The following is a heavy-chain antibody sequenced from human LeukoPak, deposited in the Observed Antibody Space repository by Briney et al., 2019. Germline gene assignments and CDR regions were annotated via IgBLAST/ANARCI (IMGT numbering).Heavy chain of an antibody. Sequence: SEALSLTCTVSGGSISSYYWSWIRQPPGKGLEWIGYIYYSGSTNYNPSLKSRVTISVDTSENQFSLKLSSVTAADTAVYYCARDQARYSSSFWFDPWGQGTLVTVSS. CDR1: GGSISSYY. D-gene: IGHD6-6*01. V-gene: IGHV4-59*01. CDR3: ARDQARYSSSFWFDP. J-gene: IGHJ5*02. CDR2: IYYSGST.